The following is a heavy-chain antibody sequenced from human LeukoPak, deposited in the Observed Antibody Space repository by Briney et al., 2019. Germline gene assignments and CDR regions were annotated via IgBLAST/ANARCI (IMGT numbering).Heavy chain of an antibody. J-gene: IGHJ6*02. D-gene: IGHD3-10*01. CDR2: INAGNGNT. CDR1: GYTFTSYA. V-gene: IGHV1-3*01. CDR3: ARDAGARRRLLWFGEDDYYYYGMDV. Sequence: GASVKVSCKASGYTFTSYAMHWVRQAPGQRLEWMGWINAGNGNTKYSQKLQGRVTMTRDTSTSTAYMELSSLRSEDTAVYYCARDAGARRRLLWFGEDDYYYYGMDVWGQGTTVTVSS.